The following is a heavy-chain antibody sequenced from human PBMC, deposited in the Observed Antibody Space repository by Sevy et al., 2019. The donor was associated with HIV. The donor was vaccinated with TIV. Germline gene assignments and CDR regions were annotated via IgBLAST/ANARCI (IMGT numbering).Heavy chain of an antibody. D-gene: IGHD2-8*01. V-gene: IGHV4-4*07. CDR1: GGSISSYY. CDR2: IFTSGRT. Sequence: SETLSLTCAVSGGSISSYYWSWIRQPAGKRLEWIGRIFTSGRTNYNPYLNSRVTMSIDTSKNQFSLNLSSVTAADTAVYYCARGVSTLYYYSYIDVWGKGTTVTVSS. CDR3: ARGVSTLYYYSYIDV. J-gene: IGHJ6*03.